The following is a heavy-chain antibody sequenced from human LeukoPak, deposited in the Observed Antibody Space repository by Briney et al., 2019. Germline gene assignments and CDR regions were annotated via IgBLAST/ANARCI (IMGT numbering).Heavy chain of an antibody. J-gene: IGHJ5*02. CDR1: GFTFSSYA. CDR3: AKGGRYCSSTSCYLST. D-gene: IGHD2-2*01. Sequence: GGSLRLSCAASGFTFSSYAMSWVRLAPGQGLELVSVISGSGGTTYYADSVKGRFTISRDNSKNTMYLQMNSLRAEDTAVYYCAKGGRYCSSTSCYLSTWGQGTLVTVSP. CDR2: ISGSGGTT. V-gene: IGHV3-23*01.